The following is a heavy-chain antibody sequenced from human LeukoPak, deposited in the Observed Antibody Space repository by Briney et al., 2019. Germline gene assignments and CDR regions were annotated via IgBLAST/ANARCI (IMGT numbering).Heavy chain of an antibody. CDR2: ISWNSGSI. D-gene: IGHD2-21*02. Sequence: GGSLRLSCAASGFTFDDYAMHWVRQAPGKGLEWVSGISWNSGSIGYADSVKGRFTISRDNAKNSLYLQMNSLRAEDTALYYCAKGLAYCGGDCFEGVRDAFDIWGQGTMVTVSS. CDR3: AKGLAYCGGDCFEGVRDAFDI. V-gene: IGHV3-9*01. J-gene: IGHJ3*02. CDR1: GFTFDDYA.